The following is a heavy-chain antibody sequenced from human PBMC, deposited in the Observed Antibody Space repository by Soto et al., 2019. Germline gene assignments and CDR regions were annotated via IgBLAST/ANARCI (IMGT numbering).Heavy chain of an antibody. CDR1: GFTFNSYS. J-gene: IGHJ6*02. V-gene: IGHV3-21*01. CDR3: ARGRPTGYSYYGMDV. CDR2: ISSSSTFI. Sequence: PGGSLRLSCAASGFTFNSYSMNWVRQAPGKGLEWVSSISSSSTFIYDADSVKGRFSISRDNAKHSLFLQMNSLRAEDTAVYFCARGRPTGYSYYGMDVWGQGTTVTVSS. D-gene: IGHD1-1*01.